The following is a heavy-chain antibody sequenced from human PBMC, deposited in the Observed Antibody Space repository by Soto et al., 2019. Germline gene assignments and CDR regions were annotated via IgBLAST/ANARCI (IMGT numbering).Heavy chain of an antibody. V-gene: IGHV5-10-1*01. Sequence: GESMKISCKGSGYSFTSYWISWVRQMPGKGLEWMGRIDPSDSYTNYSPSFQGHVTISADKSISTAYLQWSSLKASDTAMYYCARDDVATLTAYYSVMDVCGQGTTVIVSS. CDR1: GYSFTSYW. CDR3: ARDDVATLTAYYSVMDV. D-gene: IGHD5-12*01. J-gene: IGHJ6*02. CDR2: IDPSDSYT.